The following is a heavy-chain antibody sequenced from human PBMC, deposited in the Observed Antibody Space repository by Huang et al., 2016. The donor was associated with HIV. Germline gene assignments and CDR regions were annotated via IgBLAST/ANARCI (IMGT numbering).Heavy chain of an antibody. V-gene: IGHV2-5*02. J-gene: IGHJ4*02. CDR1: GFSLTSSGLA. CDR3: VHRLRYGKWYVDY. D-gene: IGHD6-13*01. CDR2: LYWDIAE. Sequence: QITLKESGPTLVKPTQTLTLTCTFSGFSLTSSGLAVGWIRQPPGKALEWLALLYWDIAERFSPSLKTRLTITKDTPKNEVVLTMTNMDPVDTATYYCVHRLRYGKWYVDYWGQGVLVTVSS.